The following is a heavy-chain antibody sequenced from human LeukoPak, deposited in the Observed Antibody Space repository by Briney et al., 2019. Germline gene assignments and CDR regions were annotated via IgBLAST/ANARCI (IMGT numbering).Heavy chain of an antibody. CDR1: GFTFSSYG. Sequence: GRSLRLSCAASGFTFSSYGMHWVRQAPGKGLEWVAVIWYDGSNKYYADSVKGRFTISRDNAKNTLYLQMNSLRAEDTAVYYCARDYYYDSSGYYLLLWGQGTLVTVSS. J-gene: IGHJ4*02. D-gene: IGHD3-22*01. CDR2: IWYDGSNK. V-gene: IGHV3-33*01. CDR3: ARDYYYDSSGYYLLL.